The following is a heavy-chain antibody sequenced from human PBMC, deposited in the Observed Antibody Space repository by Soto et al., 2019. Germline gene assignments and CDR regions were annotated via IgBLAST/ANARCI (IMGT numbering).Heavy chain of an antibody. CDR2: MNPGSGNT. CDR1: RDTLTISE. CDR3: ARWGNPVDIAAAVNTVY. V-gene: IGHV1-8*02. Sequence: ASVKIARTSCRDTLTISEIDGVRKTTGQGLEWMGWMNPGSGNTGYAQKFQGRVTMTRDTSTSTAYMELSSLGSEDTAVYYCARWGNPVDIAAAVNTVYSCLGTLATVS. J-gene: IGHJ4*02. D-gene: IGHD6-13*01.